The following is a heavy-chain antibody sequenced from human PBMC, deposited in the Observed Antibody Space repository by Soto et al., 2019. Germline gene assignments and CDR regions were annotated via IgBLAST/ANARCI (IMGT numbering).Heavy chain of an antibody. CDR1: GGSFKSGSSS. J-gene: IGHJ4*02. D-gene: IGHD3-3*01. CDR2: VYHTGRT. CDR3: ARDFAYFDS. Sequence: QVQLQESGPGLVKPSETLSLTCTVSGGSFKSGSSSWSWIRPPPGKGLEWIGYVYHTGRTSYNPSLKSRVSISMDTSKNQFSLNLDSVTAADTAVYFCARDFAYFDSWGQGTLVTVSS. V-gene: IGHV4-61*01.